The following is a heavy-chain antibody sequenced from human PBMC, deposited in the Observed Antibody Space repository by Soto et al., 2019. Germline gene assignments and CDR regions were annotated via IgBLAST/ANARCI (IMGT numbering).Heavy chain of an antibody. Sequence: PGESLRLSCVASGFTFISSFMGWIRQAPGKGLEWVANINQDGGVTYYVDSVEGRFTISRDNTKDSLYLQMNSLLGEDTAIYYCARYYRGSGRYFFDYWGQGTLVTVSS. V-gene: IGHV3-7*03. J-gene: IGHJ4*02. CDR3: ARYYRGSGRYFFDY. CDR1: GFTFISSF. D-gene: IGHD6-19*01. CDR2: INQDGGVT.